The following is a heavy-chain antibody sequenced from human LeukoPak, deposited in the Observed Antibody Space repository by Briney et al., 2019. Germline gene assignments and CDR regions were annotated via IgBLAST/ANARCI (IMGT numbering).Heavy chain of an antibody. Sequence: ASVTVSCTASGYTFTSYYMHWARQAPGQGLEWMGIINPSGGSTSYAQKFQGRVTMTRDTSTSTVYMELSSLRSEDTAVYYCARDMYYYDSSGYSFAAYWGQGTLVTVSS. J-gene: IGHJ4*02. CDR2: INPSGGST. V-gene: IGHV1-46*01. CDR1: GYTFTSYY. CDR3: ARDMYYYDSSGYSFAAY. D-gene: IGHD3-22*01.